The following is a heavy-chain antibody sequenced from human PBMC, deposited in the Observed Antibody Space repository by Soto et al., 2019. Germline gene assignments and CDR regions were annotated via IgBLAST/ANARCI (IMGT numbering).Heavy chain of an antibody. Sequence: SETLSLTWAVYDGSFSGFFWRWIRQPTGKGLEWIGEINHSGSTNYNPSLKSRVTISVDTSKNQFSLKLSSVTAADTAVYYCARAGARVLRYFDWLNGDSGWFDPWGQGTLVTVSS. CDR1: DGSFSGFF. CDR3: ARAGARVLRYFDWLNGDSGWFDP. D-gene: IGHD3-9*01. CDR2: INHSGST. V-gene: IGHV4-34*01. J-gene: IGHJ5*02.